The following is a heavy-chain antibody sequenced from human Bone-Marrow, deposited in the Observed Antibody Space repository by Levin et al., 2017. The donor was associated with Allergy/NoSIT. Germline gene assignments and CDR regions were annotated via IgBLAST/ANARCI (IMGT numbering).Heavy chain of an antibody. CDR3: ARRSFPVNPPTGSLSVVYWYFDL. CDR2: IYYSGFT. D-gene: IGHD4-23*01. Sequence: SETLSLTCSVSGGSVSSDTDYWSWIRQPPGKGLEWIGHIYYSGFTNYNPSLKSRVTMSVETSNNQFSLKLTSVTTADTAVYYCARRSFPVNPPTGSLSVVYWYFDLWGRGTLVTVSS. CDR1: GGSVSSDTDY. V-gene: IGHV4-61*01. J-gene: IGHJ2*01.